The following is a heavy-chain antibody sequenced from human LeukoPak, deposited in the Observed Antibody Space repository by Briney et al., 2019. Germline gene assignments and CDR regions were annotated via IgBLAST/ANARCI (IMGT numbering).Heavy chain of an antibody. Sequence: GGSLRLSCAASGFTFSTYWMTWVRQAPGKGLEWVANINQDGSEKHYVDSVKGRFTISRDNAKNSLYLQMNSLRVEDTAVYYCAKEGRSLQTYWGQGTLVTVSS. V-gene: IGHV3-7*03. J-gene: IGHJ4*02. CDR3: AKEGRSLQTY. CDR1: GFTFSTYW. CDR2: INQDGSEK. D-gene: IGHD5-24*01.